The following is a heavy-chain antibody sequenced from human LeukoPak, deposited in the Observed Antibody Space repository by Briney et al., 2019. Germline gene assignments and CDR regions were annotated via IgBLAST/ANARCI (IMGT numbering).Heavy chain of an antibody. CDR3: ARGQGPYDYVWGSYRSVYFDY. CDR2: IYYSGST. Sequence: PSETLSLTCTVSGGSVSSGSYYWSSIRQPPGKGLEWIGYIYYSGSTNYNPSLKSRVTISVDTSKNQFSLKLSSVTAADTAVYYCARGQGPYDYVWGSYRSVYFDYWGQGTLVTVSS. CDR1: GGSVSSGSYY. J-gene: IGHJ4*02. V-gene: IGHV4-61*01. D-gene: IGHD3-16*02.